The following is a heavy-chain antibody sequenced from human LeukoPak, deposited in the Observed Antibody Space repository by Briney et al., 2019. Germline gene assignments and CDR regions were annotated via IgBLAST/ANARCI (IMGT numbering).Heavy chain of an antibody. Sequence: GGSLRLSCAASGFNFNNYWMSWLRQAPGKGLEWVANIKDDGSEEYYVDSVKGRFTIVRDNAYNSLYLQMNSLRAEDTAVYYCAKAGYSSSVPDYWGQGTLVTVSS. J-gene: IGHJ4*02. D-gene: IGHD6-19*01. CDR3: AKAGYSSSVPDY. V-gene: IGHV3-7*03. CDR1: GFNFNNYW. CDR2: IKDDGSEE.